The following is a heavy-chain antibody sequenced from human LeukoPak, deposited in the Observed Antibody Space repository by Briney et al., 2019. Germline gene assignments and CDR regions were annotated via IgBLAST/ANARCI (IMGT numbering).Heavy chain of an antibody. CDR3: ARDTYGQYFFDY. D-gene: IGHD4-17*01. J-gene: IGHJ4*02. Sequence: KPSETLSLACTVSGGSINSYYWSWIRQPPGKGLEWIGIIYHTGRTNYNPSLKSRVTISVDTSKNQFSLKLNSVTAADTAVYYCARDTYGQYFFDYWGQGTLVTVSS. CDR1: GGSINSYY. V-gene: IGHV4-59*01. CDR2: IYHTGRT.